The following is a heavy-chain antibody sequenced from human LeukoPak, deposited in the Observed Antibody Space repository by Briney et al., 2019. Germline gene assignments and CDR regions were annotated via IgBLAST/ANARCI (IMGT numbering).Heavy chain of an antibody. CDR2: IYYSGST. Sequence: PSETLSLTCTVSGGSISSYYWSWIRQPPGKGLEWIGYIYYSGSTNYNPSLKSRVTMSVDTSKNLFSLKVSSVTAADTAVYYCARGRSNYYGMDVWGQGTTVTVSS. V-gene: IGHV4-59*01. CDR3: ARGRSNYYGMDV. J-gene: IGHJ6*02. D-gene: IGHD1-26*01. CDR1: GGSISSYY.